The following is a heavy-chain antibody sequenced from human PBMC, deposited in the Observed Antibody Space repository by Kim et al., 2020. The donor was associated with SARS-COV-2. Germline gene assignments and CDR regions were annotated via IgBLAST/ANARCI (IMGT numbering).Heavy chain of an antibody. D-gene: IGHD2-15*01. CDR2: ST. V-gene: IGHV4-39*01. Sequence: STDYNPSLKSRVTISVDTSKNQFSLKLSSVTAADTAVYYCARNGRMTFVDYWGQGTLVTVSS. CDR3: ARNGRMTFVDY. J-gene: IGHJ4*02.